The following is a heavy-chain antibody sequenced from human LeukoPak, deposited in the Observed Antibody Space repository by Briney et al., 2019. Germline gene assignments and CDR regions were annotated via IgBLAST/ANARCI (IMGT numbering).Heavy chain of an antibody. Sequence: GESLKISCKGSGYRFTSYWIGWVRPMPGKGLEWMGIIYPGDSDTRYSPSFQGQVTISADKSISTAYLQWSSLKASDTAMYYCARVGYSSGWPVVYFDYWGQGTLVTVSS. D-gene: IGHD6-19*01. V-gene: IGHV5-51*01. CDR3: ARVGYSSGWPVVYFDY. CDR2: IYPGDSDT. CDR1: GYRFTSYW. J-gene: IGHJ4*02.